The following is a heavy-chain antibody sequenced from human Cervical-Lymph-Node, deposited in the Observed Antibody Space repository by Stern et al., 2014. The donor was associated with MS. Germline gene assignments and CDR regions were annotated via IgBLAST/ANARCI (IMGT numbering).Heavy chain of an antibody. J-gene: IGHJ3*02. D-gene: IGHD3-22*01. CDR1: GGTFSSYA. V-gene: IGHV1-69*01. CDR2: IIPMFGTT. Sequence: QVQLVQSGAEVKKPGSSVKVSCKASGGTFSSYAITWVRQAPGRGLEWMGEIIPMFGTTKYAQKFQGRVTSIADGFTTAAYMELSSMRSEDTAVYYCARRDYYDSSGYYGDAFDIWGQGTMVTVSS. CDR3: ARRDYYDSSGYYGDAFDI.